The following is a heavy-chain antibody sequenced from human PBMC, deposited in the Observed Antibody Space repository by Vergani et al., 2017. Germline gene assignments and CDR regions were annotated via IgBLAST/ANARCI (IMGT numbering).Heavy chain of an antibody. CDR3: ARAERWLQSYGDY. D-gene: IGHD5-24*01. Sequence: EVQLVESGGGLIQPGGSLRLSCAASGFTVSNNYMNWVRQAPGKGLEWVSVIYSGGSTYYADSVKGRFTISRDNSKNTLYLQMNSLRAEDTAVYYCARAERWLQSYGDYWGQGTLVTVSS. V-gene: IGHV3-66*03. J-gene: IGHJ4*02. CDR2: IYSGGST. CDR1: GFTVSNNY.